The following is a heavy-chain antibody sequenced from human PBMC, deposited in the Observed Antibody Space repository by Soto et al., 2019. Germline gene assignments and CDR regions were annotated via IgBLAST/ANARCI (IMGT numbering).Heavy chain of an antibody. CDR1: VFTFSSYG. CDR3: ARERISWGSYRYYYGMDV. V-gene: IGHV3-33*01. D-gene: IGHD3-16*02. J-gene: IGHJ6*02. Sequence: GGSLRLSCAASVFTFSSYGMHWVRQAPGQGLEWVAVIWYDGSNKYYADSVKGRFTISRDNSKNTLYLQMNSLRAEDTAVYYCARERISWGSYRYYYGMDVWGQGTTVTVSS. CDR2: IWYDGSNK.